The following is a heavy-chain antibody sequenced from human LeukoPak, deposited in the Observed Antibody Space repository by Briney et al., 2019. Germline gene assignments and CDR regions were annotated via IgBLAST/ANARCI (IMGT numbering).Heavy chain of an antibody. CDR1: GYTFTGYY. CDR3: ARVGYSYGYVDY. Sequence: ASVKVSCKASGYTFTGYYMHWVRQAPGQGLEWMGIINPSGGSTSYAQKFQGRVTMTRDTSTSTVYMELSSLRSEDTAVYYCARVGYSYGYVDYWGQGTLVTVSS. CDR2: INPSGGST. V-gene: IGHV1-46*01. D-gene: IGHD5-18*01. J-gene: IGHJ4*02.